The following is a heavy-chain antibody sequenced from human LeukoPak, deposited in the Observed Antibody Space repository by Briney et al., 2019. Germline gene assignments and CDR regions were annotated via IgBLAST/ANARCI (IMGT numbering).Heavy chain of an antibody. CDR1: GGSFSGYY. Sequence: SETLSLTCAVYGGSFSGYYWSWIRQPPGKGLEWIGEINHSGSTNYNPSLKSRVTISVDTSKNQFSLKLSSVTAADTAVYYCARERRAATTMVQGVPYNWFDPWGQGTLVTVSS. V-gene: IGHV4-34*01. CDR3: ARERRAATTMVQGVPYNWFDP. CDR2: INHSGST. D-gene: IGHD3-10*01. J-gene: IGHJ5*02.